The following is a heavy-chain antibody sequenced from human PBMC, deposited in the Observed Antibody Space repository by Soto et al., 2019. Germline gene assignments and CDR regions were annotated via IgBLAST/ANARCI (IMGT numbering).Heavy chain of an antibody. CDR2: IYPGDSDT. Sequence: PGESLKISCKGSGYSFTSYWIGWVRQMPGKGLEWMGIIYPGDSDTRYSPSFQGQVTISADKSISTAYLQWSSLKASDTAMYYCARRGLTTVTTFAFDISGQATMVTISS. CDR1: GYSFTSYW. J-gene: IGHJ3*02. D-gene: IGHD4-17*01. V-gene: IGHV5-51*01. CDR3: ARRGLTTVTTFAFDI.